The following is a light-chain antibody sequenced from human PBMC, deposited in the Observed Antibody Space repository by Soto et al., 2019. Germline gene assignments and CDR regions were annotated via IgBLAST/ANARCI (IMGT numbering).Light chain of an antibody. V-gene: IGKV1-5*01. CDR1: QSISNR. J-gene: IGKJ4*01. CDR2: DAS. Sequence: DIQMTQSPSTLSASVGDGVTITCRASQSISNRLAWYQQKPGEAPKYLIYDASTLDSGAPSRFSGSGSGTEFTLTISSLQSEDFAVYYCQQYNNWPLTFGGGTKVDI. CDR3: QQYNNWPLT.